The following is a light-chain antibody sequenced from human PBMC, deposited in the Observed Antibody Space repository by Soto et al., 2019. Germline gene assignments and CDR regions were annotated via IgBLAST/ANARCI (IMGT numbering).Light chain of an antibody. CDR3: QTWGSGIVV. Sequence: QPVLTQSPSASASLGASVKLTCTLSSGHSNYAIAWHQQQSEKGPRYLMKLNSDGSHSKGDGIPDRFSGSSSGAERYLTISILQAEDEADYYRQTWGSGIVVFGGGTKVTVL. CDR2: LNSDGSH. V-gene: IGLV4-69*01. J-gene: IGLJ2*01. CDR1: SGHSNYA.